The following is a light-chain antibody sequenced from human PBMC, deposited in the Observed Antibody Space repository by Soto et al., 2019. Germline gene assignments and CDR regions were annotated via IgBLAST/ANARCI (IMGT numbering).Light chain of an antibody. CDR1: SIDVGGYNY. CDR3: TSYAGGNNV. Sequence: QSALTQPPSASGSPGQSVTISCTGTSIDVGGYNYVSWYQQHPGKAPKLMVYEVNKRPSGVPDRFSGSKSGNTASLTVSGLQAEYEADYYCTSYAGGNNVFGTGTKLTV. V-gene: IGLV2-8*01. CDR2: EVN. J-gene: IGLJ1*01.